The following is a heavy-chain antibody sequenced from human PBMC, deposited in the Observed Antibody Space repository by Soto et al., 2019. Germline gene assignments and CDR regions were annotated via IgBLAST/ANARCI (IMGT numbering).Heavy chain of an antibody. CDR1: GFTFSSYG. D-gene: IGHD6-13*01. Sequence: QVQLVESGGGVVQPGRSLRLSCAASGFTFSSYGMHWVRQAPGKGLEWGAGIWYDGSNKYYADSVKGRFTISRDNSKNTLYLQMNSLRAEETAVYYCARDPIAAAGRWGQGALVTVSS. J-gene: IGHJ4*02. CDR3: ARDPIAAAGR. V-gene: IGHV3-33*01. CDR2: IWYDGSNK.